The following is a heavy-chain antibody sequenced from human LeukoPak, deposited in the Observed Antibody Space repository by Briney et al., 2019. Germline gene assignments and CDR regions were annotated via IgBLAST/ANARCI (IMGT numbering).Heavy chain of an antibody. J-gene: IGHJ4*02. CDR3: ARGGSGITGTLPFDY. Sequence: PGGSLRLSCAASGFTVSSNYMSWVRQAPGKGLEWVANIKQDGSEKYYVDSVKGRFTISRDNAKNSLYLQMNSLRAEDTAVYYCARGGSGITGTLPFDYWGQGTLVTVSS. CDR2: IKQDGSEK. D-gene: IGHD1-20*01. CDR1: GFTVSSNY. V-gene: IGHV3-7*01.